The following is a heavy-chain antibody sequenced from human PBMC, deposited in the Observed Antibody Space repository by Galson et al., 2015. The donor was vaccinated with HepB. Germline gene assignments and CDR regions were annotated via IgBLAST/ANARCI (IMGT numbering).Heavy chain of an antibody. CDR3: AKQGGRELSTAFDY. CDR1: GGTFSSYA. D-gene: IGHD1-26*01. V-gene: IGHV1-69*13. J-gene: IGHJ4*02. Sequence: SVKVSCKASGGTFSSYAISWVRQAPGQGLEWMGGIIPIFGTANYAQKFQGRVTITADESTSTAYMELSSLRSEDTAVYYCAKQGGRELSTAFDYWGQGTLVTVSS. CDR2: IIPIFGTA.